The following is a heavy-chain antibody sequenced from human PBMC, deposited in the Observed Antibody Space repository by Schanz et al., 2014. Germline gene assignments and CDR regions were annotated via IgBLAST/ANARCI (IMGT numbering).Heavy chain of an antibody. J-gene: IGHJ4*02. CDR3: VRDTDYHFDY. CDR2: TSNDGSFT. CDR1: GFTFSDSW. Sequence: EEQLVESGGGFVQPGGSLRLSCAASGFTFSDSWMHWVRQAPGKGLVWVSRTSNDGSFTTFADSVKGRFTISRDNAKNTLYLQMNSLRAEDTAVYYCVRDTDYHFDYWGQGTLVTVSS. V-gene: IGHV3-74*01. D-gene: IGHD4-17*01.